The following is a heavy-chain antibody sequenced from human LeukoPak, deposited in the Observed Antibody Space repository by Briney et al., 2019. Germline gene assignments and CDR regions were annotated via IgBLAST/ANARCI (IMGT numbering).Heavy chain of an antibody. D-gene: IGHD3-22*01. CDR3: ARDGYDSSGYYRHDAFDI. CDR1: GYPISSGYY. Sequence: SETLSLTCTVSGYPISSGYYWGWIRQPPGKGLEWIGSIYHSGSTYYNPSLKSRVTISVDTSKNQFSLKLSSVTAADTAVYYCARDGYDSSGYYRHDAFDIWGQGTMVTVSS. V-gene: IGHV4-38-2*02. CDR2: IYHSGST. J-gene: IGHJ3*02.